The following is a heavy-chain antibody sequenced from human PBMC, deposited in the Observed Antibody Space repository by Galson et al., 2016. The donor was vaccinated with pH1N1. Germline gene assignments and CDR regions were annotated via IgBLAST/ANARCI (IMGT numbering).Heavy chain of an antibody. CDR1: GFSFSTHG. CDR2: ISGSGDDT. Sequence: SLRLSCAASGFSFSTHGMSWVRQAPGKGLDWVSGISGSGDDTFYAHSVRGRFTISRDNSKNTLYLQMNSLTAVDTAIYYCAKGGAIGLYYNDGAVSSWGQGALVTVSS. J-gene: IGHJ5*02. CDR3: AKGGAIGLYYNDGAVSS. D-gene: IGHD3-10*01. V-gene: IGHV3-23*01.